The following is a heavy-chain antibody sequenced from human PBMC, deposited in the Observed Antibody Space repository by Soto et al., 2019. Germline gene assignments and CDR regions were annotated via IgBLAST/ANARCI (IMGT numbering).Heavy chain of an antibody. CDR3: ARDVGLEWLLENSYFDY. CDR2: IWYDGSNK. CDR1: GFTFSSYG. J-gene: IGHJ4*02. D-gene: IGHD3-3*01. V-gene: IGHV3-33*01. Sequence: GGSLRLSCAASGFTFSSYGMHWVRQAPGKGLEWVAVIWYDGSNKYYADSVKGRFTISRDNSKNTLYLQMNSLRAEDTAVYYCARDVGLEWLLENSYFDYWGQGTLVTVSS.